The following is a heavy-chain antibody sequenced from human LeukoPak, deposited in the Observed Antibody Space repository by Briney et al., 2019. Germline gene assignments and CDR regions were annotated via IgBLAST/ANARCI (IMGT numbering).Heavy chain of an antibody. J-gene: IGHJ4*02. D-gene: IGHD5-12*01. Sequence: PGGSLRLSCAASGFTFSSYAMSWVRQAPGKGLEWVTVISYDGSNKFYTDSVKGRFTISRDNSKNTLYLQMNSLRAEDTAVYYCARGALGYSGYDQTFDYWAQGTLVTVSS. CDR1: GFTFSSYA. CDR2: ISYDGSNK. V-gene: IGHV3-30-3*01. CDR3: ARGALGYSGYDQTFDY.